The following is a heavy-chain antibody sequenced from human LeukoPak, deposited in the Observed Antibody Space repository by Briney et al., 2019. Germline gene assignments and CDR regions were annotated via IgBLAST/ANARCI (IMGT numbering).Heavy chain of an antibody. J-gene: IGHJ4*02. D-gene: IGHD2-2*01. CDR1: GFTFSSYS. CDR2: ISSSSSYI. CDR3: ARDCSSTSCDTDY. V-gene: IGHV3-21*01. Sequence: GGSLRLSCAASGFTFSSYSMNWVRQAPGKGLEWVSSISSSSSYIYYADSVKGRFTISRDNAKNSLYLQMNSLRAEDAAVYYCARDCSSTSCDTDYWGQGTLVTASS.